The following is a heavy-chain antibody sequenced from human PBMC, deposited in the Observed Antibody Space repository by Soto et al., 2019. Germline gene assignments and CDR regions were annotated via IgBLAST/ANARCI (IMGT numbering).Heavy chain of an antibody. CDR3: GKGGGGFDY. V-gene: IGHV3-30*18. CDR1: GFTFSSYG. J-gene: IGHJ4*02. Sequence: QVQLVESGGGVVQPGRSLRLSCAASGFTFSSYGMHWVRQAPGKGLEWVAVISYDGSNKYYADSVKGRFTISRDNSKNTVFMQMNSLRAEDTAVYYCGKGGGGFDYWGQGTLVTVSS. D-gene: IGHD3-16*01. CDR2: ISYDGSNK.